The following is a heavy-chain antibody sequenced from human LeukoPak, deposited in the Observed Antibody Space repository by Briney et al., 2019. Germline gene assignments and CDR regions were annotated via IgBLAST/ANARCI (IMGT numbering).Heavy chain of an antibody. V-gene: IGHV4-59*01. CDR1: GGSISSYY. Sequence: SETLSLTCTVSGGSISSYYWSWIRQPPGKGLEWIGYIYYSGSTNYNPSLKSRVTISADTSKNQFSLKLSSVTAADTAVYYCARIIRDYDILTGSGYYYGMDVWGQGTTVTVSS. CDR3: ARIIRDYDILTGSGYYYGMDV. CDR2: IYYSGST. J-gene: IGHJ6*02. D-gene: IGHD3-9*01.